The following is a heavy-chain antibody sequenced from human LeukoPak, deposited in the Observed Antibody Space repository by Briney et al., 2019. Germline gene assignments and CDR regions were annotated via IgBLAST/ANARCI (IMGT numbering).Heavy chain of an antibody. CDR2: INPNSGGT. V-gene: IGHV1-2*02. CDR3: ARGVDWELLLFYMPPERYYYTDV. Sequence: ASVKVSCKASGYTFTDYYLHWVRQAPGQGLEWMGWINPNSGGTNYAQKFQGRVTMTRDTSISTAYMELSRLRSDDTAVYYCARGVDWELLLFYMPPERYYYTDVWGKGTTVTVSS. CDR1: GYTFTDYY. D-gene: IGHD1-26*01. J-gene: IGHJ6*03.